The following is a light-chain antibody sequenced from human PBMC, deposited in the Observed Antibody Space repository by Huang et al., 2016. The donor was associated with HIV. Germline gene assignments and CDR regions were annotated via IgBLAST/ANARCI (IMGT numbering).Light chain of an antibody. J-gene: IGKJ2*01. V-gene: IGKV3D-15*01. CDR1: QSVGSN. CDR3: HQYNKWHS. CDR2: AAS. Sequence: EIVMTQSPATLSVSPGDRVTLSCRASQSVGSNLAWFQQKPDEAHRLLIYAASTRATGIPARFSGRGSGTAFTLTISGLQSEDFAIYFCHQYNKWHSFGQGTKVDIK.